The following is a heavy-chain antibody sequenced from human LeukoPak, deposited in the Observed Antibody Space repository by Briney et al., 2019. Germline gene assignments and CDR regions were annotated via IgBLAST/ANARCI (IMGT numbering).Heavy chain of an antibody. CDR1: GFTFSSYS. Sequence: PGGSLRLSCAASGFTFSSYSMNWVRQAPGKGLEWVSSISSSSSYIYYADSVKGRFTISRDNAKNSLYLQMNSLRAEDTAVYYCARDFGAEEKNYFDYWGQGTLVTVSS. CDR2: ISSSSSYI. J-gene: IGHJ4*02. V-gene: IGHV3-21*01. D-gene: IGHD3-3*01. CDR3: ARDFGAEEKNYFDY.